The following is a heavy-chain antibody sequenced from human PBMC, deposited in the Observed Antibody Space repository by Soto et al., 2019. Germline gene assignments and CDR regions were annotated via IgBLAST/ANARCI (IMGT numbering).Heavy chain of an antibody. D-gene: IGHD3-9*01. CDR3: ARDKKDYDILTGPYGMDV. V-gene: IGHV1-69*12. CDR2: IIPIFGTA. Sequence: QVQLVQSGAEVKKPGSSVKVSCKASGGTFSSYAISWVRQAPGQGLEWMGGIIPIFGTANYAQKFQGRVTITADESTSTAYMELSSLRSEDTAVSYCARDKKDYDILTGPYGMDVWGQGTTVTVSS. CDR1: GGTFSSYA. J-gene: IGHJ6*02.